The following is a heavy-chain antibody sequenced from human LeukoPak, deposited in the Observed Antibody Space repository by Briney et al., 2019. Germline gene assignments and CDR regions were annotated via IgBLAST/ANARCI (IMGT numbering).Heavy chain of an antibody. CDR3: ARDKSRLRARNFDY. V-gene: IGHV3-30*01. CDR1: GFTFSSYA. Sequence: GRSLRLSCAASGFTFSSYAMHWVRQAPGKGLEWVAVISYDGSNKYYADSVKGRFTISRDNSKNTLCLQMNSLRAEDTAVYYCARDKSRLRARNFDYWGQGTLVTVSS. J-gene: IGHJ4*02. D-gene: IGHD3-10*01. CDR2: ISYDGSNK.